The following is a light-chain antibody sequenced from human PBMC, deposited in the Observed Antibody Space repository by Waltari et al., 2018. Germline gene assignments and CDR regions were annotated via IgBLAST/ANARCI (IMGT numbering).Light chain of an antibody. Sequence: DVVMTQSPLSLPVILGQPASISCRTSESPVSSDGNTYLNWFQQRPGQPPRRLIFKFSNRDSGVPDRFSGSGSGTDFTLRISRVEAEDVGVYYCMQGIHRPWTFGQGTKVEIK. V-gene: IGKV2-30*01. CDR3: MQGIHRPWT. J-gene: IGKJ1*01. CDR2: KFS. CDR1: ESPVSSDGNTY.